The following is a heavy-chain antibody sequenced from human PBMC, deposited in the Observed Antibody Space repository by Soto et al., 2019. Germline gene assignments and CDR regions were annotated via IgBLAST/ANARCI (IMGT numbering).Heavy chain of an antibody. CDR2: ISAYNGNT. CDR3: ASTLGYCSGGSCSSLTCFDP. V-gene: IGHV1-18*04. Sequence: ASVKVSCKASGYTFTSYGISWVRQAPGQGLEWMGWISAYNGNTNYAQKLQGRVTMTTDTSTSTAYMELRSLRSDDTAVYYCASTLGYCSGGSCSSLTCFDPWGQGTLVTL. CDR1: GYTFTSYG. D-gene: IGHD2-15*01. J-gene: IGHJ5*02.